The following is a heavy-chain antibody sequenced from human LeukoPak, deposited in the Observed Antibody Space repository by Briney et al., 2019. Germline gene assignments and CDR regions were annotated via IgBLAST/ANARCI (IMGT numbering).Heavy chain of an antibody. CDR1: GGTFSSYA. V-gene: IGHV1-69*13. Sequence: GASVKVSCKASGGTFSSYAISWVRQAPGQGLGWMGGIIPIFGTANYAQKFQGRVTITADESTSTAYMELSSLRSEDTAVYYCARELLRYYFDYWGQGTLVTVSS. CDR2: IIPIFGTA. CDR3: ARELLRYYFDY. D-gene: IGHD5/OR15-5a*01. J-gene: IGHJ4*02.